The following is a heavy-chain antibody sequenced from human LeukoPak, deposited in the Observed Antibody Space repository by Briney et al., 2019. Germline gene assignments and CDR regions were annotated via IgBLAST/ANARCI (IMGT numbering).Heavy chain of an antibody. CDR1: GFTFSSYS. V-gene: IGHV3-21*04. J-gene: IGHJ5*02. CDR2: ISSSSSYI. Sequence: GGSLRLSCAASGFTFSSYSMNWVRQAPGKGLEWVSSISSSSSYIYYADSVKGRFTISRDNAKNSLYLQMNSLRAEDTAVYYCARVVEVHYYDSSGYSFNWFDPWGQGTLVTVSS. CDR3: ARVVEVHYYDSSGYSFNWFDP. D-gene: IGHD3-22*01.